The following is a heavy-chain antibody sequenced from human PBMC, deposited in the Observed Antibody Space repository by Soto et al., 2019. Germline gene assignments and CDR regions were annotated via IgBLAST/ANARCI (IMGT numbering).Heavy chain of an antibody. CDR1: GFTFSSYG. J-gene: IGHJ4*02. CDR3: AKDKRIAAAGPFDY. Sequence: GGSLRLSCAASGFTFSSYGMHWVRQAPGKGLEWVAVISYDGSNKYYADSVKGRFTISRDNSKNTLYLQMNSLRAEDTAVYYCAKDKRIAAAGPFDYWGQGTLVTVSS. D-gene: IGHD6-13*01. CDR2: ISYDGSNK. V-gene: IGHV3-30*18.